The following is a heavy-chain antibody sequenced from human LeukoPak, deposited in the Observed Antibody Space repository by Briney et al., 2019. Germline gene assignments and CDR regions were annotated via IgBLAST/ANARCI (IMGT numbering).Heavy chain of an antibody. CDR3: VKEGGFRIPFDY. Sequence: GGSLRLSCAASGFSFSSYGMAWVRQAPGQGLEWVAVISVSATATNYAASVKGRFTISRDDSKNTLYLQMNSLRVEDTATYYCVKEGGFRIPFDYWGQGTLVTVSS. J-gene: IGHJ4*02. D-gene: IGHD2-15*01. CDR1: GFSFSSYG. CDR2: ISVSATAT. V-gene: IGHV3-23*01.